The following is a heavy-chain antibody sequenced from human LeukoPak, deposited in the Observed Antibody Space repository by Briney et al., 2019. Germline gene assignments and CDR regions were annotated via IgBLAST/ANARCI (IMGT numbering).Heavy chain of an antibody. V-gene: IGHV3-21*01. Sequence: GGSLRLSCAASGLTFSSYSMNWVRQAPGKGLEWVSSISSSSSYIYYADSVKGRFTISRDNAKNSLYLQMNSLRAEDTAVYYCATFHGDDAFDIWGQGTMVTVSS. J-gene: IGHJ3*02. CDR3: ATFHGDDAFDI. CDR2: ISSSSSYI. D-gene: IGHD2-21*01. CDR1: GLTFSSYS.